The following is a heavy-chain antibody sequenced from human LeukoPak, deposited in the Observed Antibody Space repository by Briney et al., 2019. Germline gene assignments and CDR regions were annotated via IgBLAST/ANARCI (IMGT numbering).Heavy chain of an antibody. Sequence: PGGSLRLSCAASGFTFSGYWMSWVRQAPGKGLECVANIKEDGSEKHYVDSVKGRFTISRDNATNSLYLQINSLRVEDTAVYYCVRGGRWYFDFWGQGTLVTVSS. CDR2: IKEDGSEK. J-gene: IGHJ4*02. V-gene: IGHV3-7*03. CDR3: VRGGRWYFDF. D-gene: IGHD2-15*01. CDR1: GFTFSGYW.